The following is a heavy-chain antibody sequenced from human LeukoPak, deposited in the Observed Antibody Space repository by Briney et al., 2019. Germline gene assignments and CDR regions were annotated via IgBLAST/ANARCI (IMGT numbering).Heavy chain of an antibody. CDR1: GYTFTSYG. D-gene: IGHD6-19*01. J-gene: IGHJ4*02. V-gene: IGHV1-18*01. CDR2: ISAYNGNT. CDR3: ARDWAGWYDLDY. Sequence: ASVKVSCKASGYTFTSYGISWVRQAPGQGLEWMGWISAYNGNTNYAQKLRGRVTMTTDTSTSTAYMELRSLRSDDTAVYYCARDWAGWYDLDYWGQGTLVTVSS.